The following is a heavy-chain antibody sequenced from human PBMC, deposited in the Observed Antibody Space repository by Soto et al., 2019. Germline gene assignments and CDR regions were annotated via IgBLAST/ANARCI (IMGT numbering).Heavy chain of an antibody. CDR3: TRYAGGDYDYIWGSYPLSYYYYYMDV. J-gene: IGHJ6*03. V-gene: IGHV3-73*01. D-gene: IGHD3-16*02. Sequence: QLGGSLRLSCAASGFTFSGSAMHWVRQASGKGLEWVGRIRSKANSYATAYAASVKGRFTISRDDSKNTAYLQMNSLKTEDTAVYYCTRYAGGDYDYIWGSYPLSYYYYYMDVWGKGTTVTVSS. CDR2: IRSKANSYAT. CDR1: GFTFSGSA.